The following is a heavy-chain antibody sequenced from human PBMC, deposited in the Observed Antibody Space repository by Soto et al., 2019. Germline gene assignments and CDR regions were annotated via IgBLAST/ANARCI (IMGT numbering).Heavy chain of an antibody. J-gene: IGHJ4*02. CDR3: AHRVLRTVFGLVTTTAIYFDF. D-gene: IGHD3-3*01. CDR1: GFSLTTSGVG. V-gene: IGHV2-5*02. Sequence: QITLNESGPTPVKPRQTLTLTFTFSGFSLTTSGVGVGWIRQSPGKAPEWLAFIYWDDDKRYNPSLKSRLTNTKDTAKNLVVLTMAVSDPADTATYYCAHRVLRTVFGLVTTTAIYFDFWGQGTPVAVSS. CDR2: IYWDDDK.